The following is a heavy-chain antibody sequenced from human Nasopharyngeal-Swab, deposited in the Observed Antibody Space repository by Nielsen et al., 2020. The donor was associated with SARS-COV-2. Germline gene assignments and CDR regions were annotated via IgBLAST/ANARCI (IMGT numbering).Heavy chain of an antibody. V-gene: IGHV1-69*13. J-gene: IGHJ6*02. Sequence: SVKVCCKASGGTFISYAISWVCQAPGQGLEWMGGIIPIFGTENYAQKSQGRDTITADEYTSTAYMELSSLRSEDTAVYYCARGGYYGSGSYFHYYYGMDVWGQGTTVTVSS. D-gene: IGHD3-10*01. CDR3: ARGGYYGSGSYFHYYYGMDV. CDR2: IIPIFGTE. CDR1: GGTFISYA.